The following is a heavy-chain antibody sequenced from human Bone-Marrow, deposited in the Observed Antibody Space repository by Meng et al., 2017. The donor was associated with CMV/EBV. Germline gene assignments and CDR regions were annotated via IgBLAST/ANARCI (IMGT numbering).Heavy chain of an antibody. CDR2: ISPIFGKA. CDR3: ARDLGVTTGEFDH. J-gene: IGHJ4*02. CDR1: GGTFSSYA. Sequence: SVKVSCKASGGTFSSYAISWVRQAPGQGLEWMGGISPIFGKANYAQKFQGRVTITTDESTSTAYMELSSLRSDDTAVYYCARDLGVTTGEFDHWGQGTLVTVSS. V-gene: IGHV1-69*05. D-gene: IGHD4-17*01.